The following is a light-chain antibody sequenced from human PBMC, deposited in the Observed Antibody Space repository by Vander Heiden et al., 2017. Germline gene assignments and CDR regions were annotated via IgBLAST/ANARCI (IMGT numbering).Light chain of an antibody. CDR2: AAS. J-gene: IGKJ1*01. CDR1: QSISSY. CDR3: QQSDSTRWT. V-gene: IGKV1-39*01. Sequence: DIQMTQSPSSLSASVGDRVTIPCRVSQSISSYLNWYQQKPGKAPKLLIYAASSLKSGVPSRFSGSGSGTDFTLTISSLQPEDFATYYCQQSDSTRWTFGQGTKVEIK.